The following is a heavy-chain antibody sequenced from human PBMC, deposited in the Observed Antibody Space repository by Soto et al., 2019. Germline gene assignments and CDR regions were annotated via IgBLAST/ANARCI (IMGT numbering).Heavy chain of an antibody. CDR1: GYTFTGYY. Sequence: QVQLVQSGAEVKKPGASVKVSCKASGYTFTGYYMHWVRQAPGQGLEWMGWINPNSGGTNYAQKFQGWVTMTRDTSISTAYMELGRLRSDDTAVYYCARAWESGPADAGSFYFDYWGQGTLVTVSS. J-gene: IGHJ4*02. CDR3: ARAWESGPADAGSFYFDY. CDR2: INPNSGGT. D-gene: IGHD2-2*01. V-gene: IGHV1-2*04.